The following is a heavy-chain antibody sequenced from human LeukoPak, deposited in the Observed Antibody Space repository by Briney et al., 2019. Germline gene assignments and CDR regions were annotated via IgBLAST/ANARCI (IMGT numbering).Heavy chain of an antibody. V-gene: IGHV3-48*03. CDR1: GFTFSSYE. D-gene: IGHD2-15*01. CDR2: ISSSGSTI. J-gene: IGHJ5*02. Sequence: GGSLRLSGAASGFTFSSYEMNWVRQAPGKGLEWVSYISSSGSTIYYADSVKGRFTISRDNAKNSLYLQMNSLRAEDTAVYYCARDRSVGWFDPWGQETLVTVSS. CDR3: ARDRSVGWFDP.